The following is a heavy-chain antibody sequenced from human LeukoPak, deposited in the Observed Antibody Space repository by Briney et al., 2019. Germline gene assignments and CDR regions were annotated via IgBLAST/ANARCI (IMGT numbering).Heavy chain of an antibody. CDR1: RYTFTSYD. Sequence: ASVKVSCKASRYTFTSYDINWVRQATGQGLEWMGWMNPNSGNTGYAQKFQGRVTKTRNTTISTAYMELISLRSEDTAVYYCARERLTAILRRNAFDIWGQGTMVTVSS. CDR2: MNPNSGNT. CDR3: ARERLTAILRRNAFDI. D-gene: IGHD5-18*01. J-gene: IGHJ3*02. V-gene: IGHV1-8*01.